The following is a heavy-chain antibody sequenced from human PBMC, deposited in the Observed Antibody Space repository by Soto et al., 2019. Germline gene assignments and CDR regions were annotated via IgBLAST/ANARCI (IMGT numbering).Heavy chain of an antibody. CDR3: ARGRLYCSGGSCYSYYYGMDV. D-gene: IGHD2-15*01. CDR2: IYYSGST. CDR1: GGSISSSSYY. V-gene: IGHV4-39*07. J-gene: IGHJ6*02. Sequence: SETLSLTCTVSGGSISSSSYYWGWIRQPPGKGLEWIGSIYYSGSTYYNPSLKSRVTISVDTSKNQFSLKLSSVTAADTAVYYCARGRLYCSGGSCYSYYYGMDVWGQGTTVTVSS.